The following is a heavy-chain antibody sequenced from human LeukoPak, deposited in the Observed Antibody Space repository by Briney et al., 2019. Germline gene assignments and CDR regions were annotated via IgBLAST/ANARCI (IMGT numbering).Heavy chain of an antibody. CDR3: ARGEVFDY. J-gene: IGHJ4*02. CDR2: IYGGDST. Sequence: GGSLRLSCAVSGFTVSSNYMSWVRQAPGKGLEWFSIIYGGDSTLYADSVKGRFTISRDKSKHTLYLQMNSLRAEDTAVYYCARGEVFDYWGQGTLVTVSS. CDR1: GFTVSSNY. D-gene: IGHD1-26*01. V-gene: IGHV3-66*01.